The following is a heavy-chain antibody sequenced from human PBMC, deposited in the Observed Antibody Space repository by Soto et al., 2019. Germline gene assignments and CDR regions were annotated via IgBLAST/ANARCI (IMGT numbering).Heavy chain of an antibody. CDR3: AKEGAGYYDSSPYDY. CDR2: ISGSGEST. Sequence: GGSLRLSCAASGSTFSGYAMSWVRQAPGKGLEWVSAISGSGESTHYADSVKGRSTISRDNSKNTLYLQMNSLRAEDTAVYYCAKEGAGYYDSSPYDYWGHGTLVTVSS. CDR1: GSTFSGYA. J-gene: IGHJ4*01. V-gene: IGHV3-23*01. D-gene: IGHD3-22*01.